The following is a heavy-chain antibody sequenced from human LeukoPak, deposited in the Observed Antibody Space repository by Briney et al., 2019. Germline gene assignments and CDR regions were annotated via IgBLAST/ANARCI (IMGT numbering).Heavy chain of an antibody. CDR2: ISYGGSNK. Sequence: AGGSLRLSCAASGFTFSSYAMHWVRQAPGKGLEWVAVISYGGSNKYYADSVKGRFTISRDNSKNTLYLQMNSLRAEDTAVYYCARDPTMIVVVITLGWFDPWGQGTLVTVSS. J-gene: IGHJ5*02. D-gene: IGHD3-22*01. V-gene: IGHV3-30-3*01. CDR3: ARDPTMIVVVITLGWFDP. CDR1: GFTFSSYA.